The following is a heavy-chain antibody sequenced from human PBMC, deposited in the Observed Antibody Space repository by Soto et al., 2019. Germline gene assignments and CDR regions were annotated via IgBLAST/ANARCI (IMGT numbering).Heavy chain of an antibody. D-gene: IGHD2-21*02. CDR2: IYSSGST. Sequence: GGSLRLSFAASGFTVSSIYMSWVRQAPGRGLEGVGFIYSSGSTYYADSVKGRFTISRDNSKNTLYLQMNSLRAEDTAAYYCARMGYCGGDCSSYYFDXWGQGTLVTVSX. CDR3: ARMGYCGGDCSSYYFDX. V-gene: IGHV3-53*01. J-gene: IGHJ4*02. CDR1: GFTVSSIY.